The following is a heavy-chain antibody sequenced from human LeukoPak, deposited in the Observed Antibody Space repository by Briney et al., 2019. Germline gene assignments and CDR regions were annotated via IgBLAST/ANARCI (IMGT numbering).Heavy chain of an antibody. CDR2: ISWNGGST. J-gene: IGHJ4*02. D-gene: IGHD1-26*01. CDR3: AGGSGSYSTYFDF. Sequence: GGSLRLSCAASGFNFDDYGMTWVRQAPGEGLEWVSGISWNGGSTAYVDSVKGRFTISRDNAKNSLYLQMNSLRGEDTALYYCAGGSGSYSTYFDFWGQGTLVTVSS. V-gene: IGHV3-20*04. CDR1: GFNFDDYG.